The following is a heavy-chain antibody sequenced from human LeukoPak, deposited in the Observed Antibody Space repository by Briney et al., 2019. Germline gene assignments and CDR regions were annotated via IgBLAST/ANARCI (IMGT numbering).Heavy chain of an antibody. CDR2: ISSNGGST. J-gene: IGHJ5*02. CDR3: ARDRGSTSWSQLSPWFDP. D-gene: IGHD2-2*01. CDR1: GFTFSSYA. Sequence: GSLRLSCAASGFTFSSYAMHWVRQAPGKGLEYVSAISSNGGSTYYANSVKGRFTISRDNSKNTLYLQMGSLRAEDMAVYYCARDRGSTSWSQLSPWFDPWGQGTLVTVSS. V-gene: IGHV3-64*01.